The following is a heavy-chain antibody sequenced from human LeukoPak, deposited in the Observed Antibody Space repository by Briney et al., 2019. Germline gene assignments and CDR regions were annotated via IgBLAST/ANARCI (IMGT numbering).Heavy chain of an antibody. CDR1: GFTFSSYA. Sequence: PGGSLRLSCAASGFTFSSYAMSWIRQAPGKGLEGVSYISSSGSTIYYADSVKGRFTISRDNAKNSLYLQMNSLRAEDTAVYYCATDSYGSDYYYGMDVWGQGTTVTVSS. V-gene: IGHV3-11*01. CDR3: ATDSYGSDYYYGMDV. D-gene: IGHD5-18*01. CDR2: ISSSGSTI. J-gene: IGHJ6*02.